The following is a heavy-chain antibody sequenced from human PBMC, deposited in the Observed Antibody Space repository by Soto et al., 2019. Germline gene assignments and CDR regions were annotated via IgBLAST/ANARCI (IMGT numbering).Heavy chain of an antibody. CDR3: AREDGSGSYYHFDY. CDR1: GYTFTSYG. CDR2: IRVSNGNP. V-gene: IGHV1-18*01. Sequence: QVPLVQSGAEVKKPGASVKVSCKASGYTFTSYGITWVRQAPGQGLEWMGWIRVSNGNPHYAQKFQGRVTMTTDTSTSTAYMELRSLRSDDTAMYYCAREDGSGSYYHFDYWGQGALVTVSS. J-gene: IGHJ4*02. D-gene: IGHD3-10*01.